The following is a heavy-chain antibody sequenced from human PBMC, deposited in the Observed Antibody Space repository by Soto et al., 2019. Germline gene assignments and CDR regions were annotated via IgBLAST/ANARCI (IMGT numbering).Heavy chain of an antibody. D-gene: IGHD3-10*01. J-gene: IGHJ6*02. CDR2: INPSGGST. Sequence: QVQLVQSGAEVKKPGASVKVSCKASGYTFTSYYMHWVRQAPGQGLEWMGIINPSGGSTSYAQKCQGRVTMTRDTSTSTVYMELSSLRSEDTAVYYCARDDGAGRLYYYYGMDVWGQGTTVTVSS. CDR3: ARDDGAGRLYYYYGMDV. CDR1: GYTFTSYY. V-gene: IGHV1-46*01.